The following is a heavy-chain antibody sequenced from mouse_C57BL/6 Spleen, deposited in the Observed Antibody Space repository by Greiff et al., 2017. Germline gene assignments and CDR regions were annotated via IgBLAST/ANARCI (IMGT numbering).Heavy chain of an antibody. J-gene: IGHJ1*03. CDR3: ARSLIYYDYDGYFDV. V-gene: IGHV1-81*01. Sequence: VMLVESGAELARPGASVKLSCKASGYTFTSYGISWVKQRTGQGLEWIGELYPRRGNTYYNEKFKGKATLTADQSSSTAYMERRSLTSEDSAVYFWARSLIYYDYDGYFDVWGTGTTVTVSS. CDR2: LYPRRGNT. CDR1: GYTFTSYG. D-gene: IGHD2-4*01.